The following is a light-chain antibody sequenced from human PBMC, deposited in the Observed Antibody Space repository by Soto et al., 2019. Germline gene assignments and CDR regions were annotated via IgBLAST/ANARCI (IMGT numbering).Light chain of an antibody. Sequence: DIQMTQSPSSLSASIGDRVTITCRASQGISNYLAWYQQKPGKVPKLLIFAASTLQSGIPSRFSGSGSGTDFTLTISSLQPEDVATYYCQKYNSAPWTFGQGTKVEIK. CDR2: AAS. V-gene: IGKV1-27*01. CDR3: QKYNSAPWT. J-gene: IGKJ1*01. CDR1: QGISNY.